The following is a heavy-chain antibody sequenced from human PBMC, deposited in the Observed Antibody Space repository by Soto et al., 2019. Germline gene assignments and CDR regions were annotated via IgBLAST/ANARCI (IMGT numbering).Heavy chain of an antibody. D-gene: IGHD3-3*01. CDR1: GFTFSSYG. CDR2: IWYDGSNK. V-gene: IGHV3-33*01. CDR3: ARDSYYDFWSGYGHYYYYYMGV. J-gene: IGHJ6*03. Sequence: QVQLVESGGGVVQPGRSLRLSCAASGFTFSSYGMHWVRQAPGKGLEWVAVIWYDGSNKYYADSVKGRFTISRDNSKNTLYLQMNSLRAEDTAVYYCARDSYYDFWSGYGHYYYYYMGVWGKGTTVTVSS.